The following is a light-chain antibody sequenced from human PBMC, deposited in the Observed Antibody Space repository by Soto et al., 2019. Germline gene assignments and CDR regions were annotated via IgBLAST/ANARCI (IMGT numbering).Light chain of an antibody. Sequence: QSALTQPASVSGSPGQSITISCTGTSSDIGAYHFVSWYQQHPGKAPKLMLYDVNIRPSGVSNRFSGSKSGNTASLTISGLQADEEADYFCTSWTTSTTMIFGGGTKLTVL. V-gene: IGLV2-14*03. CDR3: TSWTTSTTMI. CDR1: SSDIGAYHF. CDR2: DVN. J-gene: IGLJ2*01.